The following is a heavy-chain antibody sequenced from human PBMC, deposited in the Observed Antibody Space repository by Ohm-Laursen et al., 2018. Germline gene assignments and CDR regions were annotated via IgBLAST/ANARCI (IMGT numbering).Heavy chain of an antibody. D-gene: IGHD6-6*01. J-gene: IGHJ4*02. CDR2: IKTDGSSL. V-gene: IGHV3-74*01. CDR1: GFTFSNYW. CDR3: ARDFSVMGAYSSSSGLNY. Sequence: SLRLSCAAGGFTFSNYWMHWVRQAPGKGLVWVSNIKTDGSSLDYVDSVKGRFTISRDNAKNSLYLQMNSLRAEDTAVYYCARDFSVMGAYSSSSGLNYWGQGTLVTVSS.